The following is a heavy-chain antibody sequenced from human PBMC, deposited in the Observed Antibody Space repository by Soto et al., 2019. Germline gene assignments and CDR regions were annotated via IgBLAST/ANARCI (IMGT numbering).Heavy chain of an antibody. D-gene: IGHD5-18*01. CDR2: IYYSGST. Sequence: LETLSLTCTVSGGSSSSSSYYWGWIRKPPGEGLEWIGSIYYSGSTYYNPSLKSRVTISVDTSKNQFSLKLSSVTAADTAVYYCARRGYSYGSYYYYYGMDVWGQGTTVTVSS. J-gene: IGHJ6*02. V-gene: IGHV4-39*01. CDR3: ARRGYSYGSYYYYYGMDV. CDR1: GGSSSSSSYY.